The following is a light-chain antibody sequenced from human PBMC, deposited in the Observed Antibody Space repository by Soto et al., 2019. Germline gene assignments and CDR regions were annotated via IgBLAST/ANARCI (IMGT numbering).Light chain of an antibody. CDR2: GAS. V-gene: IGKV3-20*01. CDR3: QQYSGSPPLT. J-gene: IGKJ4*01. CDR1: QRISSTY. Sequence: ENVLTQSPGTLSLSPGERATLSCRASQRISSTYLAWYQQKPGQPPRLRMYGASNRATGIPDRVSGSGSGTDFTLTISRLEPEDFAVYYCQQYSGSPPLTFGGGTKVEIK.